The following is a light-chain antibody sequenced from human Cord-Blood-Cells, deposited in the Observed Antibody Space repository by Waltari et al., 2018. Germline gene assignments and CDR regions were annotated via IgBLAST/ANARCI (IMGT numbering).Light chain of an antibody. CDR2: EGS. J-gene: IGLJ1*01. CDR3: CSYAGSSTFV. V-gene: IGLV2-23*01. Sequence: QSALTQPASVSGSPGPSITIPCTGTSSDDGRYNLVTWYHRHPGKAPKRMIYEGSRRPSGVSNRFSGSKSGNTASLTISGLQAEDEADYYCCSYAGSSTFVFGTGTKVTVL. CDR1: SSDDGRYNL.